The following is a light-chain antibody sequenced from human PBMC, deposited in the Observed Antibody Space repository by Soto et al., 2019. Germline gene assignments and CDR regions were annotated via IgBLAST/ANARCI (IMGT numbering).Light chain of an antibody. CDR3: AAWDDSLIYV. J-gene: IGLJ1*01. Sequence: SVLTQPPSASWTPEQRVTISCSGSSSNIGSNYVYWYQQLPGTAPKLLIYSNNQRPSGVPDRFSGSKSGTSASLAISGLRSEDEADYYCAAWDDSLIYVFGTGTKVTVL. CDR2: SNN. V-gene: IGLV1-47*02. CDR1: SSNIGSNY.